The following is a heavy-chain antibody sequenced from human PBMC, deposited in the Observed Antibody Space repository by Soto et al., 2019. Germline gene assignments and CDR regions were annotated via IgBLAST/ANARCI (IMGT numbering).Heavy chain of an antibody. V-gene: IGHV3-7*03. CDR2: IKHDGSVQ. D-gene: IGHD4-4*01. J-gene: IGHJ4*02. CDR3: ARATYSNAWYRFDL. Sequence: QLVESGGGLVQPGGSLRLSCEASGFTFSGYWMSWVRQAPGKGLGWVADIKHDGSVQYYVDSVKGRFTISRANAKKLLYLQMNGLRAEDTALYYCARATYSNAWYRFDLWGQGTLVTVSS. CDR1: GFTFSGYW.